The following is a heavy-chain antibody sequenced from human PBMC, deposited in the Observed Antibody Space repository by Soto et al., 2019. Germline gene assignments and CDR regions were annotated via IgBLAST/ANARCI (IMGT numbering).Heavy chain of an antibody. CDR2: VDNEGIYT. CDR3: GSVLED. Sequence: GSLRLSCAASGFTLTNYWMHYVRQPPEKRLVWVARVDNEGIYTSYADSVKGRLTIFRDNTKNTRYLQMDNLCVENTRVYYCGSVLEDWGQGSQVTVSS. CDR1: GFTLTNYW. J-gene: IGHJ1*01. V-gene: IGHV3-74*01.